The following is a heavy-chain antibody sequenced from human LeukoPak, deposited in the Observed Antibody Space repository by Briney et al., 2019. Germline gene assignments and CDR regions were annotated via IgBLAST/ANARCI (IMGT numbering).Heavy chain of an antibody. V-gene: IGHV3-7*01. CDR1: GFTFSHFW. Sequence: GGSLRLSCAASGFTFSHFWMSWVRQAPGKGLEWVAYIKKTGSETYYVDSVKGRFTITRDNTRNSLFLQMYSLRAEDTAVYFCAKEDGYCSGGNCYSYFDSWGQGTLVTVSS. CDR2: IKKTGSET. J-gene: IGHJ4*02. D-gene: IGHD2-15*01. CDR3: AKEDGYCSGGNCYSYFDS.